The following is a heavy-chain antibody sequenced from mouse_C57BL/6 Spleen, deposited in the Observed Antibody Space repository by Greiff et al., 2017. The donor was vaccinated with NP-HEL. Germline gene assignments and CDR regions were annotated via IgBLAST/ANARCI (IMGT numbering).Heavy chain of an antibody. CDR1: GYTFTSYW. Sequence: QVQLQQPGAELVRPGTSVKLSCKASGYTFTSYWMHWVKQRPGQGLEWIGVIDPSDSYTNYNQKFKGKATLTVDTSSSTAYMQLSSLTSEDSAVYYCARGPYYGSSPVDYWGQGTTLTVSS. V-gene: IGHV1-59*01. J-gene: IGHJ2*01. CDR3: ARGPYYGSSPVDY. D-gene: IGHD1-1*01. CDR2: IDPSDSYT.